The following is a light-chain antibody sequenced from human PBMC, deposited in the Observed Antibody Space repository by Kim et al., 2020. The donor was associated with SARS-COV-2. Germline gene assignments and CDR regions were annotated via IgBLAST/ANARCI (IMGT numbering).Light chain of an antibody. J-gene: IGLJ3*02. V-gene: IGLV2-14*03. CDR1: SSDVGDYDY. CDR2: DVT. CDR3: SSFTRSTTLV. Sequence: QSTLTQPASVSGSPGQSIIISCTGTSSDVGDYDYVSWYQKHPGKAPKLLIHDVTNRPSGVSSRFTGSKSGNTASLTISGLQAEDEADYYCSSFTRSTTLVFGGGTQLTVL.